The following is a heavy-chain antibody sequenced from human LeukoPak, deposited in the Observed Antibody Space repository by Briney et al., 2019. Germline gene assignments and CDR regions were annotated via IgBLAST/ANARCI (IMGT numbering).Heavy chain of an antibody. CDR2: IYYSGST. J-gene: IGHJ6*02. V-gene: IGHV4-59*01. CDR3: ARNYGGRARYYYGMDV. CDR1: GGSISSYY. D-gene: IGHD4-17*01. Sequence: SETLSLTCTVSGGSISSYYWSWIRQPPGKGLEWIGYIYYSGSTNYNPSLKSRVTISVDTSKNQFSLKLSSVTAADTAVYYCARNYGGRARYYYGMDVWGQGTTVTVSS.